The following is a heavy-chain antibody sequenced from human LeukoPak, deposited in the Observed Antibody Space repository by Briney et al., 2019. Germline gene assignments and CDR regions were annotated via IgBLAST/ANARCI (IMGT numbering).Heavy chain of an antibody. CDR3: ARVGRSTWYYFDY. CDR1: GYTFSTYG. CDR2: ISESGGSL. Sequence: PEGSLRLSCAASGYTFSTYGMSWVRQAPGKGLEWVSGISESGGSLYYAASVQGRLTISRDNSKNMLYIQMNSLRADDTAVYYCARVGRSTWYYFDYWGQGTLVAISS. V-gene: IGHV3-23*01. D-gene: IGHD6-13*01. J-gene: IGHJ4*02.